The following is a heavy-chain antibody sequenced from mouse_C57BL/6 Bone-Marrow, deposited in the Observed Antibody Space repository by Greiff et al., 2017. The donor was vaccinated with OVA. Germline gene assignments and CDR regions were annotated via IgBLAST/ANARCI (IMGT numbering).Heavy chain of an antibody. CDR3: TTPCDHDV. D-gene: IGHD2-13*01. CDR1: GFTFKDYY. J-gene: IGHJ2*01. CDR2: IDPADGDT. Sequence: EVMLVESGAELVRPGASVTLSCTASGFTFKDYYMHWVKQRPEQGLEWIGRIDPADGDTEYAPKFQGKATMTADTSSNTAFLPLSSLTYEDAAVDYCTTPCDHDVWGKGTTLTVSS. V-gene: IGHV14-1*01.